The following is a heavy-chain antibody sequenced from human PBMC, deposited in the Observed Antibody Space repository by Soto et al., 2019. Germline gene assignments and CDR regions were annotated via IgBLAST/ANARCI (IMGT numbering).Heavy chain of an antibody. D-gene: IGHD6-13*01. CDR3: ARAVPWGIAAHYYYYYGMDV. CDR1: GGSISSYY. V-gene: IGHV4-59*01. J-gene: IGHJ6*02. CDR2: IHYSGST. Sequence: PSETLSLTCTVSGGSISSYYWSWIRQPPGKGLEWIGYIHYSGSTNYNPSLKSRVTISVDTSKNQFSLKLSSVTAADTAVYYCARAVPWGIAAHYYYYYGMDVWGQGTTVTVSS.